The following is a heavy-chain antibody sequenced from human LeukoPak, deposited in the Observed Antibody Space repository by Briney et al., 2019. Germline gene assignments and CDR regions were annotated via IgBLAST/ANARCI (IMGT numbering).Heavy chain of an antibody. Sequence: GGSLRLSCAASGLTFSSYDMHWVRQAAGKGLEWVSSIGATGDTYYIGSVKGRFTISRENAKKSLYLQVSSLRVEDTAVYFCVLGAYWNDDKNAFHIWGPGTMVTVSS. CDR1: GLTFSSYD. J-gene: IGHJ3*02. V-gene: IGHV3-13*01. D-gene: IGHD1-1*01. CDR3: VLGAYWNDDKNAFHI. CDR2: IGATGDT.